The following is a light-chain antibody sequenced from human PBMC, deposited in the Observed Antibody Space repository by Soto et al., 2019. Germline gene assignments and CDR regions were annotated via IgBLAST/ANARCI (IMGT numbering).Light chain of an antibody. J-gene: IGLJ2*01. CDR2: EDS. V-gene: IGLV6-57*04. CDR3: QSVDGKYVV. CDR1: SGSIASDY. Sequence: NFMLTQPHSVSESPGQTVTISCTRRSGSIASDYVQWYQQRPGSAPSNVIFEDSQRPSGVPDRFSGSIDSSSNSASLTISRLTTEDAADYYCQSVDGKYVVFGGGTKLTVL.